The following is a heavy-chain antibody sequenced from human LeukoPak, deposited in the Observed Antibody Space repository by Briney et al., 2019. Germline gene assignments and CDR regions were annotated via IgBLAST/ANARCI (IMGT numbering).Heavy chain of an antibody. J-gene: IGHJ4*02. CDR2: ISGSGGST. CDR3: AKEHYYGSGSYPYFDY. D-gene: IGHD3-10*01. CDR1: GFTFSSYA. V-gene: IGHV3-23*01. Sequence: GGSLRLSCAASGFTFSSYAMSWVRQAPGKGLEWVSAISGSGGSTYYADSAKGRFTISRDNSKNTLYLQMNSLRAEDTAVYYCAKEHYYGSGSYPYFDYWGQGTLVTVSS.